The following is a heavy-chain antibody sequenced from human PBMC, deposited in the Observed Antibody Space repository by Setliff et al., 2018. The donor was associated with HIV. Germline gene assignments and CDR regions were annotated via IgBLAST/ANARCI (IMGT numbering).Heavy chain of an antibody. D-gene: IGHD6-13*01. CDR3: ARGGKAXAIRAFNL. J-gene: IGHJ3*01. CDR2: THHTGDT. V-gene: IGHV4-59*11. Sequence: PSETLSLTCTVSDNSIKTHYWNCNRQSPGKGLEWIAFTHHTGDTGYNPSPKSRVTTSVDPSKNQFSLILRSVTATDTAIYYCARGGKAXAIRAFNLWGRGIMVTVSS. CDR1: DNSIKTHY.